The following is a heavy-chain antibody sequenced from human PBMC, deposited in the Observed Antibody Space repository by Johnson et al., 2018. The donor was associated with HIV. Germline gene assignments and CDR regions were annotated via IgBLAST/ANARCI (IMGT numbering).Heavy chain of an antibody. Sequence: VQLVESGGGLVKPGGSLRLSCVASGFTVSSNYMSWVRQAPGKGLEWLSVIYSCGSTYYADSVKGRFTISRDNSKNTLYLQMNSLRAEDTAVYYCAREEGDALDIWGQGTMVTVSS. CDR3: AREEGDALDI. J-gene: IGHJ3*02. CDR1: GFTVSSNY. V-gene: IGHV3-66*01. CDR2: IYSCGST.